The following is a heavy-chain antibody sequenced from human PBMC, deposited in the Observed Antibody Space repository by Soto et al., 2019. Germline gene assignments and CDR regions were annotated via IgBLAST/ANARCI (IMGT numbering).Heavy chain of an antibody. CDR1: GFTFKNCA. V-gene: IGHV3-23*01. D-gene: IGHD2-2*01. CDR3: ARNPFTRSHSLNWLDP. J-gene: IGHJ5*02. CDR2: ISGSGESP. Sequence: GSLRLACAASGFTFKNCAMSWVRQVPCKGLEWVSAISGSGESPYYADFVRGRFTISRDNSKSTVYLQMNSLGPEDTAIYYCARNPFTRSHSLNWLDPGGQGYRVTVS.